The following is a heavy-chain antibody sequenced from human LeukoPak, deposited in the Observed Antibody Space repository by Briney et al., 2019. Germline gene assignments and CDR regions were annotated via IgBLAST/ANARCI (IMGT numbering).Heavy chain of an antibody. J-gene: IGHJ4*02. D-gene: IGHD4-17*01. CDR3: ARDFSGDITPFDY. V-gene: IGHV3-23*01. CDR1: GFTFSSYA. CDR2: ISGSGGST. Sequence: GGSLRLSCAASGFTFSSYAMSWVRQAPGKGLEWVSAISGSGGSTYYADSVKGRFTISRDNAKNSLYLQMNSLRDEDTAVYYCARDFSGDITPFDYWGQGTLVTVSS.